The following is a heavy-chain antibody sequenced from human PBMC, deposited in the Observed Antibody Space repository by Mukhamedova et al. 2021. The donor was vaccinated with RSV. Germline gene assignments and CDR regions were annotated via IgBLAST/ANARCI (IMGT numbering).Heavy chain of an antibody. V-gene: IGHV4-34*01. J-gene: IGHJ3*02. Sequence: GTGLEWIGEINHSGSTNYNPSLKSRVTISVDTSKNQFSLKLSSVTAADTAVYYCARHIFPGGNYSSGIHVLDIWGRGTMVTVSS. D-gene: IGHD3-10*01. CDR3: ARHIFPGGNYSSGIHVLDI. CDR2: INHSGST.